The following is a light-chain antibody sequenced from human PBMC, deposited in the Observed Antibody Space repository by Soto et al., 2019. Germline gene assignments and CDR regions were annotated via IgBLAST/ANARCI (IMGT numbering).Light chain of an antibody. Sequence: DIRMTQSPASLSAFVGDTVTITCQTGPTISVYLNWYQQKPGKAPTLLISAASTLQSGVPSRCSGSGKGTHFTLSISDLRPEDFATDYCQQPYAAPLTFGGGTRVEI. V-gene: IGKV1-39*01. CDR3: QQPYAAPLT. CDR2: AAS. J-gene: IGKJ4*01. CDR1: PTISVY.